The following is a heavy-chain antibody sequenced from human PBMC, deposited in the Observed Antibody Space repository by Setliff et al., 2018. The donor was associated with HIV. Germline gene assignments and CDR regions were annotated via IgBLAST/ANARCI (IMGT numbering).Heavy chain of an antibody. Sequence: PWGSLRLTCTTSGFKFGDFAWSWVRQAPGKGLEWVSVIWYDGSNKYYGDSVKGRFTISRDNSKNTLYLQMNSLRVEDTAVYYCARQAADYWGQGTLVTVSS. CDR2: IWYDGSNK. V-gene: IGHV3-33*08. CDR3: ARQAADY. J-gene: IGHJ4*02. D-gene: IGHD6-25*01. CDR1: GFKFGDFA.